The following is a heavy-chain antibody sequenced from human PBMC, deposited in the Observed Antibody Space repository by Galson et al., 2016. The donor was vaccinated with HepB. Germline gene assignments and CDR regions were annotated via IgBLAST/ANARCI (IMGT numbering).Heavy chain of an antibody. V-gene: IGHV3-7*03. J-gene: IGHJ4*02. CDR1: GLPFSNIW. CDR2: IEGDGSVK. Sequence: SLRLSCAVSGLPFSNIWMTWVRQAPGKGLEWVANIEGDGSVKNYLDSVKGRFTISRDNAKNLVFLQMNSLRVEDTAVYYCARLTDYWGQGTLVTVSS. CDR3: ARLTDY.